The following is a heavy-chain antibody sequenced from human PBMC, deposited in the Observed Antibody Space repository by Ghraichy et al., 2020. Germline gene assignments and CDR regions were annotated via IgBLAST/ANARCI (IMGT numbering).Heavy chain of an antibody. CDR1: GGSFSGYY. D-gene: IGHD3-9*01. CDR3: AGGSRFYWTSR. V-gene: IGHV4-34*01. Sequence: SETLSLTCAVYGGSFSGYYWSWIRQPPGKGLEWIGEINHSGSTNYNPSLKSRVTISVDTSKNQFSLKLSSVTAADTAVYYCAGGSRFYWTSRWGQGTLVTVSS. CDR2: INHSGST. J-gene: IGHJ4*02.